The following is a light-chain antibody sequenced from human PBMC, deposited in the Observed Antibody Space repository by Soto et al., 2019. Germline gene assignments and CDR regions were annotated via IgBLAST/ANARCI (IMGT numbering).Light chain of an antibody. CDR3: QQRSDWPPA. CDR1: QSVSSY. V-gene: IGKV3-11*01. CDR2: DAS. J-gene: IGKJ1*01. Sequence: EIVLTQSPATLSLSPGERATLSCRASQSVSSYLAWYQQKPGQGPRLLIYDASKRATGIPARFSGSGSGTDFTLTISSLEPEDFTVYYCQQRSDWPPAFGQGTKVEIK.